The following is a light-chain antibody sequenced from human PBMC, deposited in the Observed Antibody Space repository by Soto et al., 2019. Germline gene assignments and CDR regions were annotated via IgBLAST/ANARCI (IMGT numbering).Light chain of an antibody. CDR3: CSYGGRPTYV. J-gene: IGLJ1*01. Sequence: SVLTQPAAVSVSPGQSITISCTGSSSNGGSYKLVSWYQQHPGKAPKLMIFEVNKRPSEVSNRFSGSKSGNTASLPISGLKVEDEAAYYCCSYGGRPTYVFGTATKVTVL. V-gene: IGLV2-23*02. CDR2: EVN. CDR1: SSNGGSYKL.